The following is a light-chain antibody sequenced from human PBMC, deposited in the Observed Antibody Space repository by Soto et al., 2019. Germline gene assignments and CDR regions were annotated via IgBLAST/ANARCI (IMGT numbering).Light chain of an antibody. CDR2: DAS. Sequence: DIQMPQSPSTLSAPVGDRVPITCRASQSISSWLAWYQQKPGKAPKLLIYDASSLVSGVPSRFSGSGSGTEFTLTISSLQPDDFATYYCQQYNSYLYTFGQGTKLEIK. V-gene: IGKV1-5*01. CDR1: QSISSW. CDR3: QQYNSYLYT. J-gene: IGKJ2*01.